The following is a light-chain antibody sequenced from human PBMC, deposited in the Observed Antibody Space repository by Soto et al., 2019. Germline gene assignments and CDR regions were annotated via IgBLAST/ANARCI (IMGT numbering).Light chain of an antibody. J-gene: IGKJ5*01. CDR3: QQYGSSIT. V-gene: IGKV3-20*01. CDR1: QSVSSN. CDR2: GTS. Sequence: EIGMTQSPSTLSVSIGARATLSCRASQSVSSNLAWYQQKPGQAPRLLIYGTSSRATGIPDRFSGSGSGTDFTLTISRLEPEDFAVFYCQQYGSSITFGQGTRLAI.